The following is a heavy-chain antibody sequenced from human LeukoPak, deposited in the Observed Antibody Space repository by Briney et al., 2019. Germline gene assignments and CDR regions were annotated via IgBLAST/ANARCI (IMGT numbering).Heavy chain of an antibody. CDR1: GFTFSNAW. J-gene: IGHJ3*02. V-gene: IGHV3-15*01. Sequence: PGGSLRLSCAASGFTFSNAWMSWVRQAPGKGLEWVGRIKSKTDGGTTDYAAPVKGRFTISRDDSKNTLYLQMNSLKTEDTAVYYCTVYYDFWSGLNHDAFDIWGQGTMVTVSS. D-gene: IGHD3-3*01. CDR2: IKSKTDGGTT. CDR3: TVYYDFWSGLNHDAFDI.